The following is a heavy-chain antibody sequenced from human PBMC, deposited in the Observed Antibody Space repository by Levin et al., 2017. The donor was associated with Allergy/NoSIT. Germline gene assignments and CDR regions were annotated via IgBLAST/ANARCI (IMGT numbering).Heavy chain of an antibody. CDR3: AHRHLSSGSGSGTFDS. J-gene: IGHJ4*02. V-gene: IGHV2-5*02. Sequence: ESGPTLVKPTQTLTLTCTFSGFSLSTSGVGVGWIRQPPGKALEWLAVIYWDDDKRYSPPLKSRLTITKDTSKNQVVLAMTHMVPVDTATYYCAHRHLSSGSGSGTFDSWGQGTLVTVSS. D-gene: IGHD3-10*01. CDR2: IYWDDDK. CDR1: GFSLSTSGVG.